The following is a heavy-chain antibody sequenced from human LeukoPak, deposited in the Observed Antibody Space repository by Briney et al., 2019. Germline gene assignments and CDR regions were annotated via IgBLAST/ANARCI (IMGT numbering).Heavy chain of an antibody. CDR2: FDPEDGET. Sequence: GASVKVSCKVSGYTLTELSMHWVRQAPGKGLEWMGGFDPEDGETIYAQKFQGRVTMTEDTSTDTAYMELSSLRSEDTAVYYCATPLEGGVVKENWFDPWGQGTLVTVSS. V-gene: IGHV1-24*01. J-gene: IGHJ5*02. CDR1: GYTLTELS. D-gene: IGHD3-3*01. CDR3: ATPLEGGVVKENWFDP.